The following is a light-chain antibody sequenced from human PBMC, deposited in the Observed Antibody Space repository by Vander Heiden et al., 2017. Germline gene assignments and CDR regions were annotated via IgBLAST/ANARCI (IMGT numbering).Light chain of an antibody. V-gene: IGLV2-14*03. J-gene: IGLJ1*01. Sequence: QSALTQPASVSGSLGQPITISCAGTSSDVGGYDSVSWYQQHPGKAPKLMIYDVTYRPSGVSIRFSGSKSGNTASLTISGLQAEDESDYYCSSYTTSGTRVFGTGTNVTVL. CDR3: SSYTTSGTRV. CDR2: DVT. CDR1: SSDVGGYDS.